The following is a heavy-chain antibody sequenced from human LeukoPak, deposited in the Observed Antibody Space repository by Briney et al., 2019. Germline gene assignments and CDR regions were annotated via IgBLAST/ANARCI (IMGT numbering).Heavy chain of an antibody. Sequence: SETLSLTCAVSGGSISSGGYSWSWIRQPPGKALEWIGYIHHSGSTNYNPSLKSRVTISVDTSKNQFSLKLSSVTAADTAVYYCARGRYYDSSGYYYVFESRTYYFDYWGQGTLVTVSS. J-gene: IGHJ4*02. D-gene: IGHD3-22*01. CDR3: ARGRYYDSSGYYYVFESRTYYFDY. CDR1: GGSISSGGYS. V-gene: IGHV4-30-2*01. CDR2: IHHSGST.